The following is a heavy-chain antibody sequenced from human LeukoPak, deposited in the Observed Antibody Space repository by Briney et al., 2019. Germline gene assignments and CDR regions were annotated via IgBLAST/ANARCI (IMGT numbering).Heavy chain of an antibody. CDR1: GGTFSSYA. J-gene: IGHJ4*02. D-gene: IGHD1-26*01. Sequence: ASVKVSCKASGGTFSSYAISWVRQAPGQGLEWMGGIIPIFGTANYAQKFQGRVTITADESTSTAYMELSSLRSEDTAVYYSAREGPTGVGATTYLGYWGQGTLVTVSS. V-gene: IGHV1-69*13. CDR2: IIPIFGTA. CDR3: AREGPTGVGATTYLGY.